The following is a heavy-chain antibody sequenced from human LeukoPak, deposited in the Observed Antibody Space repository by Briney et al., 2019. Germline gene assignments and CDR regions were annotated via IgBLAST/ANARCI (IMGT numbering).Heavy chain of an antibody. Sequence: GGSRRLSCAASGFTFSSYSMNWVRQAPGKGLEWVSSISSSSSYIYYADSVKGRFTISRDNAKNSLYLQMNSLRAEDTAVYYCARDYCSSTSCYPSMDVWGKGTTVTVSS. D-gene: IGHD2-2*01. CDR1: GFTFSSYS. J-gene: IGHJ6*03. V-gene: IGHV3-21*01. CDR3: ARDYCSSTSCYPSMDV. CDR2: ISSSSSYI.